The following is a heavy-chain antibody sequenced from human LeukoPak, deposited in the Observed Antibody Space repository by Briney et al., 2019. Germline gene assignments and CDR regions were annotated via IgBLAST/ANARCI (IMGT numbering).Heavy chain of an antibody. CDR1: GFTFSGSA. CDR2: IRSKANSYAT. CDR3: TRPGPSYCSGGSCYVDY. D-gene: IGHD2-15*01. J-gene: IGHJ4*02. V-gene: IGHV3-73*01. Sequence: GGSLRLSCAASGFTFSGSAMHWVRQASGKGLEWVGRIRSKANSYATAYAASVKGRFTISRDDSKNAAYLQMNSLKTEDTAVYYCTRPGPSYCSGGSCYVDYWGQGTLVTVSS.